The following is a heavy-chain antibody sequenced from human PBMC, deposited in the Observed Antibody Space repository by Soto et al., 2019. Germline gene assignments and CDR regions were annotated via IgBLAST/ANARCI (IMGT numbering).Heavy chain of an antibody. Sequence: QVQLQESGPGLVKPSETLSLTCTVSGGSISSYYWSWIRQPPGKGLEWIGYIYYSGSTNYNPSLKSRVTIAVDTSKNQFSLKLSSVTAADTAVYYCARYSGYVTDDFDIWGQGTMVTVSS. CDR2: IYYSGST. CDR3: ARYSGYVTDDFDI. J-gene: IGHJ3*02. D-gene: IGHD5-12*01. V-gene: IGHV4-59*08. CDR1: GGSISSYY.